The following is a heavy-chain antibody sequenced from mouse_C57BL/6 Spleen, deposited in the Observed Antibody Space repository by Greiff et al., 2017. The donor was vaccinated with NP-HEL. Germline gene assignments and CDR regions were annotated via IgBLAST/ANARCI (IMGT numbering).Heavy chain of an antibody. J-gene: IGHJ4*01. V-gene: IGHV1-82*01. CDR1: GYAFSSSW. CDR2: IYPGDGDT. D-gene: IGHD1-1*01. Sequence: VQLQQSGPELVKPGASVKISCKASGYAFSSSWMNWVKQRPGKGLEWIGRIYPGDGDTNYNGKFKGKATLTADKSSSTAYMQLSSLTSEDSAVYVCARKDYYGSRFYAMDYWGQGTSVTVSS. CDR3: ARKDYYGSRFYAMDY.